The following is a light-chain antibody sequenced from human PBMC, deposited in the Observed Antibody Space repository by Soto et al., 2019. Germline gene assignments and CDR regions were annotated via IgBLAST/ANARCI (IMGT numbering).Light chain of an antibody. V-gene: IGKV1-39*01. Sequence: DIQMTQSPSSLFASVGDRVTITCRASQSISAYLNWSQQRPGKAPSLLIYAATRLHSGVPSRFSGSGSGTDFTLTISSLQPEDFATYYCQRSYRSISFGQGTRLEMK. CDR1: QSISAY. J-gene: IGKJ5*01. CDR2: AAT. CDR3: QRSYRSIS.